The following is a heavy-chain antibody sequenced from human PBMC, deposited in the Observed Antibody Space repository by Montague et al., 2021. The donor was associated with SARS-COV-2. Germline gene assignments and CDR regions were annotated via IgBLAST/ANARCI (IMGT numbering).Heavy chain of an antibody. Sequence: SLRLSCAASGFTFSSYAMHWVRQAPGKGLEWVAVISYDGSNKYYVDSVKGRFTISRDNSKNTLYLQMNSLRAEDTAVYYCARDRAYYDFWSGPGADYWGQGTLVTVS. CDR3: ARDRAYYDFWSGPGADY. CDR1: GFTFSSYA. D-gene: IGHD3-3*01. J-gene: IGHJ4*02. CDR2: ISYDGSNK. V-gene: IGHV3-30*04.